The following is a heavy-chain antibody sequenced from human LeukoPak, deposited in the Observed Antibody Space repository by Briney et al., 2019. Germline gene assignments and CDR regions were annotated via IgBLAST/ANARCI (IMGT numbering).Heavy chain of an antibody. D-gene: IGHD6-19*01. CDR3: AKDMVAGSTYYYYGMDV. J-gene: IGHJ6*02. Sequence: GGSLRLSCAASGFTFDDYAMHWVRQAPGKGLEWVSGISWNSGSIGYADSVKGRFTISRDNAKNSLYLQMNSLRAEDTALHYCAKDMVAGSTYYYYGMDVWGQGTTVTVSS. CDR1: GFTFDDYA. V-gene: IGHV3-9*01. CDR2: ISWNSGSI.